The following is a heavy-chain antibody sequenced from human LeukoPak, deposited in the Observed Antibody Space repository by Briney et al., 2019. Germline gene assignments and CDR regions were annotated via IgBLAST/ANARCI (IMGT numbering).Heavy chain of an antibody. CDR3: ASGLVRGAAAGTVDY. CDR2: ISSSSSYI. Sequence: PGGSLRLSCAVSRFTFSSYSMNWGCQAPGKGLEWVASISSSSSYIYYADSVKGRFTISRDNAKNSLYLQMNSLRAEDTAVYYCASGLVRGAAAGTVDYWGQGTLVTVSS. D-gene: IGHD6-13*01. V-gene: IGHV3-21*01. J-gene: IGHJ4*02. CDR1: RFTFSSYS.